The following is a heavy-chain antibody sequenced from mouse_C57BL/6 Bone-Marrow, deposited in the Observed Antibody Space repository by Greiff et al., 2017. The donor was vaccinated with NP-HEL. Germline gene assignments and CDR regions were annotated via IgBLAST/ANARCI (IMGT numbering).Heavy chain of an antibody. CDR2: IDPETGGT. CDR3: ARITTVVWYFDV. CDR1: GYTFTDYE. D-gene: IGHD1-1*01. J-gene: IGHJ1*03. V-gene: IGHV1-15*01. Sequence: VKLLESGAELVRPGASVTLSCKASGYTFTDYEMHWVKQTPVHGLEWIGAIDPETGGTAYNQKFKGKAILTADKSSSTAYMELRSLTSEDSAVYYCARITTVVWYFDVWGTGTTVTVAS.